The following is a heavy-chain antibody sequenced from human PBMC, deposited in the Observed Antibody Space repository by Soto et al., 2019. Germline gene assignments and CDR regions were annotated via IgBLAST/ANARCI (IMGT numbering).Heavy chain of an antibody. CDR1: GYTFTYRY. J-gene: IGHJ6*03. V-gene: IGHV1-45*02. D-gene: IGHD2-8*01. CDR3: ASHREDIVLMVYSSEYYYMDV. CDR2: ITPFNGNT. Sequence: SVKVSCKASGYTFTYRYLHWVRQAPGQALEWMGWITPFNGNTNYAQKFQDRVTITRDRSMSTAYMELSSLRSEDTAMYYCASHREDIVLMVYSSEYYYMDVWGKGTTVTVSS.